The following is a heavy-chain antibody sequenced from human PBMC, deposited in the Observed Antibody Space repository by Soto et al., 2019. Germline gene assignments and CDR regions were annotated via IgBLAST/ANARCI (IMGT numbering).Heavy chain of an antibody. J-gene: IGHJ6*02. CDR3: ARDLDGGLWYYYYGMDV. V-gene: IGHV6-1*01. Sequence: SQTLSLICAISGDSVSSNSAAWNWIRQSPSRGLEWLGRTYYRSKWYNDYAVSVKSRITINPDTSKNQFSLQLNSVTPEDTAVYYCARDLDGGLWYYYYGMDVWGQGTTVTVSS. D-gene: IGHD2-21*01. CDR1: GDSVSSNSAA. CDR2: TYYRSKWYN.